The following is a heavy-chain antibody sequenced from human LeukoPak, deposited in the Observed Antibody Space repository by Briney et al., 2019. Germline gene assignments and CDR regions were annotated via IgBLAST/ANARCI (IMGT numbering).Heavy chain of an antibody. CDR1: GFTFSSYA. J-gene: IGHJ6*03. CDR2: ISSNGGST. V-gene: IGHV3-64*01. CDR3: ARDLFGMGSGSYYGYYYYYMDV. D-gene: IGHD3-10*01. Sequence: PGGSLRLSCAASGFTFSSYAMHWVRQAPGKGLEYVSAISSNGGSTYYANSVKGRFTISRDNSKNTLYLQMNSLRAEDTAVYYCARDLFGMGSGSYYGYYYYYMDVWGKGTTVTVSS.